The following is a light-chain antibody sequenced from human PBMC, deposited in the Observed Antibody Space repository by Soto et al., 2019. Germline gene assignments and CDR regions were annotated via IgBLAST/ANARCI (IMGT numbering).Light chain of an antibody. Sequence: QSVLTQPASVSGSPGQSITISCTGTSSDVGTYKFVSWYQQHPGKVPTLMIHEGTKRPSGVSNRFSGSKSGNTATLTISGLQTDDEANYYCCSYAVTSFWVFGGGTKLTVL. CDR3: CSYAVTSFWV. CDR2: EGT. V-gene: IGLV2-23*01. J-gene: IGLJ3*02. CDR1: SSDVGTYKF.